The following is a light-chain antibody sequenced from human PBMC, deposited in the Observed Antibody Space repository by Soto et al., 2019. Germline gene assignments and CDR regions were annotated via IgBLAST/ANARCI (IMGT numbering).Light chain of an antibody. J-gene: IGLJ7*01. V-gene: IGLV2-23*02. CDR1: SSDVGSHNL. CDR3: CSYGGSMAV. Sequence: QSALTQPASASGSPGQSITISCTGTSSDVGSHNLVSWYQQHPGQAPKLMIYEVSKRPLGVSARFSASKSGNTASLTIAGHHAEDEADYCCCSYGGSMAVFGGGTQLTVL. CDR2: EVS.